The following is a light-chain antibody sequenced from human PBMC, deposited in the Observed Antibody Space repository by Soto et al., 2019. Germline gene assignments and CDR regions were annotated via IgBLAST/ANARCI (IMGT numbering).Light chain of an antibody. CDR3: QQYGSLLYT. V-gene: IGKV3-20*01. CDR1: QSVSSSY. CDR2: GAS. J-gene: IGKJ2*01. Sequence: ETVLTQSPGTLSLSPGERATLSCRASQSVSSSYLAWYQQKPGQAPRLLIYGASIRATGIPDRFSGSGSGTDFTLTISRLEPEDFAVYYCQQYGSLLYTFGQGTKLEIK.